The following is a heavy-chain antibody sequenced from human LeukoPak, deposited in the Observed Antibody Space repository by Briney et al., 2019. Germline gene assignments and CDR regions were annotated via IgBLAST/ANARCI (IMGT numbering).Heavy chain of an antibody. J-gene: IGHJ5*02. V-gene: IGHV3-23*01. D-gene: IGHD3-3*01. Sequence: GGSLRLSCAASGFTFSSYAMSWVRQAPGKGLEWVSAISGSGGSTYYADSVKGRFTISRDNSKNTLYLQMNSLRAEDTAVYYCAKDLGITIFGGLNWFDPWGQGTLVTVSS. CDR3: AKDLGITIFGGLNWFDP. CDR1: GFTFSSYA. CDR2: ISGSGGST.